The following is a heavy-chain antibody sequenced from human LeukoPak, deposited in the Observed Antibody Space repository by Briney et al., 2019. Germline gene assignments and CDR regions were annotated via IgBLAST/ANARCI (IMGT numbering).Heavy chain of an antibody. CDR2: ISSSSSYI. V-gene: IGHV3-21*01. CDR1: GFTFSSYS. J-gene: IGHJ5*02. Sequence: PGGSLRLSCAASGFTFSSYSMNWVRQAPGKGLEWVSSISSSSSYIYYADSVKGRFTTSRDNAKNSLYLQMNSLRAEDTAVYYCVVVVVAAINWFDPWGQGTLVTVSS. D-gene: IGHD2-15*01. CDR3: VVVVVAAINWFDP.